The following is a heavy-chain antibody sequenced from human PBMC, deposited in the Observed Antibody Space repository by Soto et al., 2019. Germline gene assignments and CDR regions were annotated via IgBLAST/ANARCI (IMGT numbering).Heavy chain of an antibody. CDR3: AREQYNWKL. Sequence: SETLSLTCGISGVSFIDNYWTWLRQPPGKGLEWIAGIHHSGRTNYNPSLKSRVTISVDSSKNQLSLELTSVTAADTAVYYCAREQYNWKLWGQGTLVTLSS. CDR1: GVSFIDNY. J-gene: IGHJ4*02. D-gene: IGHD1-20*01. CDR2: IHHSGRT. V-gene: IGHV4-34*01.